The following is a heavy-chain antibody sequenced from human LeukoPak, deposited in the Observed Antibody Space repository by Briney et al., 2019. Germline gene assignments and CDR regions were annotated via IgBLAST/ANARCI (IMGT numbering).Heavy chain of an antibody. CDR2: INHSGST. J-gene: IGHJ1*01. CDR3: ARQDYDFWSGYYSPGYFQH. D-gene: IGHD3-3*01. CDR1: GGSFSGYY. V-gene: IGHV4-34*01. Sequence: SETLSLTCAVYGGSFSGYYWSWLRQPPGKGLEWIGEINHSGSTNYNPSLKSRVTISVDTSKNQFSLKLSSVTAADTAVYYCARQDYDFWSGYYSPGYFQHWGQGTLVTVSS.